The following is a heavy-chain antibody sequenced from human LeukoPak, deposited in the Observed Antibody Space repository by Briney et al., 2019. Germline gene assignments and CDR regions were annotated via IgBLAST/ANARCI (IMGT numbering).Heavy chain of an antibody. CDR1: GFTFSSYG. J-gene: IGHJ4*02. CDR3: AKGGDIVVVVAAQVGSNFDF. Sequence: PLRLSCAASGFTFSSYGMHWVRQAPGKGLEWGAVISYDGSNKYYDDSVKGRFTISRDNSKNTLYLQMDSLRAEDTAVYYCAKGGDIVVVVAAQVGSNFDFWGQGTLVTVSS. D-gene: IGHD2-15*01. V-gene: IGHV3-30*18. CDR2: ISYDGSNK.